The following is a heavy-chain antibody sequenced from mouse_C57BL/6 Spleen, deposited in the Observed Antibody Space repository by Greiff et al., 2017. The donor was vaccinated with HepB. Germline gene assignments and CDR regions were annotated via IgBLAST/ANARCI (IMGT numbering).Heavy chain of an antibody. J-gene: IGHJ2*01. CDR1: GFTFSSYA. Sequence: EVHLVESGGGLVKPGGSLKLSCAASGFTFSSYAMSWVRQTPEKRLEWVATISDGGSYTYYPDNVKGRFTISRDNAKNNLYLQMSHLKSEDTAMYYCAREGTRDYFDYWGKGTTLTVSS. V-gene: IGHV5-4*01. CDR3: AREGTRDYFDY. CDR2: ISDGGSYT. D-gene: IGHD3-3*01.